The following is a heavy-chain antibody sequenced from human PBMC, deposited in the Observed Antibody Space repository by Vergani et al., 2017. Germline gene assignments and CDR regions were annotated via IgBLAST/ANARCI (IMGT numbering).Heavy chain of an antibody. J-gene: IGHJ5*02. D-gene: IGHD5/OR15-5a*01. CDR3: ARGFLVFVVYAGCNWFDP. CDR1: GGSITSGNYY. V-gene: IGHV4-61*02. CDR2: ISTSGTT. Sequence: QVQLQESGPGLVKPSQTLSLTCTVSGGSITSGNYYWSWIRQPAGKGLEWIGRISTSGTTNYHPSLKSRVTISVDTSKNQFSLKLSSVTAADTAVYYCARGFLVFVVYAGCNWFDPWGQGTLVTVSS.